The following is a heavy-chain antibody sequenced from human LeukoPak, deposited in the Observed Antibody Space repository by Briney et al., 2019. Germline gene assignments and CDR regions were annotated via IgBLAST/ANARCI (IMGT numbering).Heavy chain of an antibody. CDR2: TYYRSKWYN. Sequence: SQTLSLTCAMSGDSVSSNSAAWNWIRQSPSRGLEWLGRTYYRSKWYNDYAISVKSRITINPDTSKNQFSLQLDSVTPEDTAVYYCARVGSSGPFVYFDYWGQGTLVTVSS. V-gene: IGHV6-1*01. J-gene: IGHJ4*02. D-gene: IGHD3-10*01. CDR1: GDSVSSNSAA. CDR3: ARVGSSGPFVYFDY.